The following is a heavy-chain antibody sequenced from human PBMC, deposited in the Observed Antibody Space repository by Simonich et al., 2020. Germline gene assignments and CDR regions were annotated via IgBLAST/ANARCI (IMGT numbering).Heavy chain of an antibody. CDR3: ACLGTGDAFDI. V-gene: IGHV3-7*01. CDR1: GFTFSSYW. J-gene: IGHJ3*02. Sequence: EVQLVESGGGLVQPGGSLRLSCAASGFTFSSYWMSWVRQAPGKGLEWVAKKKKDGSEKYYVDSVKGRFTISRDNAKNSLYLQMNSLRAEDTAVYYCACLGTGDAFDIWGQGTMVTVSS. D-gene: IGHD3-9*01. CDR2: KKKDGSEK.